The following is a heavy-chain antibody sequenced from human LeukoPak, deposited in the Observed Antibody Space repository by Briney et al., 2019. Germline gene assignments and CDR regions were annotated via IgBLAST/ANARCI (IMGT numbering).Heavy chain of an antibody. J-gene: IGHJ6*02. CDR2: ISLNSGSI. Sequence: PGRSLRLSCAASGFTFDDYAMRWVRQAPGKGLEWVSGISLNSGSIGYADSVKGRFTISRDNAKNSLYLQMNSLRAEDTALYYCAKDMIAGGSSGFYGMDVWGQGTTVTVSS. V-gene: IGHV3-9*01. CDR1: GFTFDDYA. D-gene: IGHD6-19*01. CDR3: AKDMIAGGSSGFYGMDV.